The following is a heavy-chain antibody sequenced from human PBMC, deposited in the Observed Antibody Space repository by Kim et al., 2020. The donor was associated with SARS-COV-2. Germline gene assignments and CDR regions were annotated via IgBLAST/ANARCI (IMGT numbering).Heavy chain of an antibody. CDR3: ARLRMVRGGMGYYYYGMDV. CDR2: IYYSGST. J-gene: IGHJ6*02. CDR1: GGSISSSSYY. Sequence: SETLSLTCTVSGGSISSSSYYWGWIRQPPGKGLEWIGSIYYSGSTYYNPSLKSRVTISVDTSKNQFSLKLSSVTAADTAVYYCARLRMVRGGMGYYYYGMDVWGQGTTVTVSS. D-gene: IGHD3-10*01. V-gene: IGHV4-39*01.